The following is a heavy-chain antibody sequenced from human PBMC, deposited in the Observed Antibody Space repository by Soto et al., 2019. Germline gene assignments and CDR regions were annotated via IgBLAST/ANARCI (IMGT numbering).Heavy chain of an antibody. CDR2: IWYAGSNK. CDR3: ARDSRKDTTTVTTDWFDP. Sequence: QVQLVESGGGVVQPGRSLRLSCAASGFTFSSYGMHWVRQAPGKGLEWVAVIWYAGSNKYYADSVKGRFTISRDNSKNTLYLQMNSLRAEDTAVYYCARDSRKDTTTVTTDWFDPSGQGTLVTVSS. D-gene: IGHD4-4*01. CDR1: GFTFSSYG. J-gene: IGHJ5*02. V-gene: IGHV3-33*01.